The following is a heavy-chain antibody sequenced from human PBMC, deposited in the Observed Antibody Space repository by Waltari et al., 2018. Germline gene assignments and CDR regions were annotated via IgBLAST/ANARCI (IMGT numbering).Heavy chain of an antibody. CDR1: GGSISSHY. J-gene: IGHJ3*02. D-gene: IGHD6-19*01. V-gene: IGHV4-39*07. Sequence: QVQLQESGPGLVKPSETLSLTCTVSGGSISSHYWGWIRQPRGTGLQWIGSIHYIGDTYYSSSLKSRVIISVDTSNNQFSLRLTSVTAADTAIYFCARNQRGWFDAFDIWGQGTAVTVSS. CDR2: IHYIGDT. CDR3: ARNQRGWFDAFDI.